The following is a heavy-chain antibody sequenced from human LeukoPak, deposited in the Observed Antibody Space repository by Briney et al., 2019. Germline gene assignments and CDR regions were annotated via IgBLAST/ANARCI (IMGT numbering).Heavy chain of an antibody. CDR3: ARDFLLGTTAFDI. CDR2: IKEDGSEK. J-gene: IGHJ3*02. V-gene: IGHV3-7*04. D-gene: IGHD7-27*01. Sequence: RGSLRLSCAASGFTFSNYWMSWVRQAPGKGLEWVANIKEDGSEKYYVDSVKGRFTISRDNAKKSLYLQMNSLRAEDTAVYYCARDFLLGTTAFDIWGQGTMVTVSS. CDR1: GFTFSNYW.